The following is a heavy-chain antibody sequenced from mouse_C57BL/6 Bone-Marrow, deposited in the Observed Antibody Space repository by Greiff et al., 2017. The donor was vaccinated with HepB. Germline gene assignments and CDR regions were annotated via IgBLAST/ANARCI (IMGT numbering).Heavy chain of an antibody. V-gene: IGHV5-4*01. J-gene: IGHJ2*01. Sequence: EVRLVEAGVCLVKPGGSLKLSCAASGFTFSSYAMSWVRQTPEKRLEWVATISDGGSYTYYPDNVKGRFTISRDNAKNNLYLQMSHLKSEDTAMYYCARDSNEDYWGQGTTLTVSS. CDR2: ISDGGSYT. CDR1: GFTFSSYA. D-gene: IGHD2-5*01. CDR3: ARDSNEDY.